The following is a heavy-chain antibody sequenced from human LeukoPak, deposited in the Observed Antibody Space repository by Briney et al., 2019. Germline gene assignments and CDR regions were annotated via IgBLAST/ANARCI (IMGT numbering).Heavy chain of an antibody. CDR3: ARGLKPFDS. Sequence: SETLSLTCTVSGVSISGYSWSWIRQPPGKGLEWLGYIYYSGSTNYNPSLKSRVTISVDTSKNHFSLKLTSVTAADTAVYYCARGLKPFDSWGQGTLVTVSS. CDR1: GVSISGYS. J-gene: IGHJ4*02. V-gene: IGHV4-59*01. CDR2: IYYSGST.